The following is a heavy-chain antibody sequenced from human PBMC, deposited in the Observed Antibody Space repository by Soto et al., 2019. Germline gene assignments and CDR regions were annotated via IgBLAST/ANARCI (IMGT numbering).Heavy chain of an antibody. V-gene: IGHV1-69*02. D-gene: IGHD2-8*01. Sequence: QVQLVQSGAEVKKPGSSVKVSCKASGGTFSSYTISWVRQAPGQGLEWMGRIIPILGIANYAQKFQGRVMITADKSTSTAYMELSSLRSEDTAVYYCAGYAIQNNNYYYYYMDVWGKGTTVTVSS. J-gene: IGHJ6*03. CDR2: IIPILGIA. CDR3: AGYAIQNNNYYYYYMDV. CDR1: GGTFSSYT.